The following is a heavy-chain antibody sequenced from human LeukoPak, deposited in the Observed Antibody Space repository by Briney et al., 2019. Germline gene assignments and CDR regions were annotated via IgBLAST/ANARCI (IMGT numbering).Heavy chain of an antibody. Sequence: GGSLRLSCAASGFTFSTHWMTWVRQAPGKGLEWVANIREDGGEKYSVASVKGRFTISRDNAKNSLYLQMNSLRAEDTAVYYCARGAAVWFGESLLDYWGQGILVTVSS. V-gene: IGHV3-7*05. D-gene: IGHD3-10*01. J-gene: IGHJ4*02. CDR1: GFTFSTHW. CDR3: ARGAAVWFGESLLDY. CDR2: IREDGGEK.